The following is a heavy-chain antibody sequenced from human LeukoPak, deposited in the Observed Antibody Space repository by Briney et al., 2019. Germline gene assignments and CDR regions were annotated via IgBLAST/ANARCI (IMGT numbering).Heavy chain of an antibody. J-gene: IGHJ3*02. CDR2: INPSGGST. V-gene: IGHV1-46*01. CDR3: ARDRGTDAFDI. Sequence: ASVKVSCKASGYTFTSYYMHWVRQAPEQGLEWMGIINPSGGSTSYAQKFQGRVTMTRDTSTSTVYMELSSLRSEDTAVYYCARDRGTDAFDIWGQGTMVTVSS. D-gene: IGHD2-15*01. CDR1: GYTFTSYY.